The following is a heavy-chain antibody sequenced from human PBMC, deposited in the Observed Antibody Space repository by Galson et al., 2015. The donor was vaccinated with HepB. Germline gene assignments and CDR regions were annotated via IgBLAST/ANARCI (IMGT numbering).Heavy chain of an antibody. Sequence: QSGAEVKKPGESLKISCKGSGYSFTSYWIGWVRQMPGKGLEWMGIIYPGDSDTRYSPSFQGQVTISADKSISTAYLQWSSLKASDTAMYYCARQSRAQSIGEDRFDYWGQGTLVTVSS. J-gene: IGHJ4*02. CDR3: ARQSRAQSIGEDRFDY. V-gene: IGHV5-51*01. CDR2: IYPGDSDT. D-gene: IGHD3-10*01. CDR1: GYSFTSYW.